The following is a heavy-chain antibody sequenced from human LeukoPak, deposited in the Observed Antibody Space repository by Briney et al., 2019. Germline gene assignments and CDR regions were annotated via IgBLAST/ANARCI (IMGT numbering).Heavy chain of an antibody. D-gene: IGHD2-8*01. V-gene: IGHV1-8*02. CDR3: ARGLAGVLDY. Sequence: ASVKVSCKASGYTFTGYYMHWVRQAPGQGLEWMGWINPNSGNTGYAQKFQGRVTMTRNTSISTAYMELSSLRSEDTAVYYCARGLAGVLDYWGQGTLVTVSS. J-gene: IGHJ4*02. CDR1: GYTFTGYY. CDR2: INPNSGNT.